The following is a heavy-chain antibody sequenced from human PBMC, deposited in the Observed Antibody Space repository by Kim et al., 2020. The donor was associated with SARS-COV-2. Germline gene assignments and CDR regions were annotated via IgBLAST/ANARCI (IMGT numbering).Heavy chain of an antibody. CDR2: INSDGSSI. D-gene: IGHD3-10*01. CDR3: GFQLGY. CDR1: GFTFSNYW. V-gene: IGHV3-74*01. Sequence: GGSLRLSCAASGFTFSNYWMHWVRQAPGKGLVWVSRINSDGSSITYADSVKGRFTISRDNAKNTLYLQMNSLRVEDTAVYYCGFQLGYWGQGTLVTVSS. J-gene: IGHJ4*02.